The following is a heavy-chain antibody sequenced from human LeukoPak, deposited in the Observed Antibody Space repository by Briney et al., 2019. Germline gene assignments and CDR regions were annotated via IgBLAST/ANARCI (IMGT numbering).Heavy chain of an antibody. D-gene: IGHD1-14*01. CDR3: ARLPNPSGGSDY. CDR1: GYIFTSYW. CDR2: IDPTDSYT. J-gene: IGHJ4*02. Sequence: GESLKISCKGSGYIFTSYWINWVRQMPGKGLEWMGRIDPTDSYTNYSPSFQGHVTISADKSISTAYLQWSSLKASDTAMYYCARLPNPSGGSDYWGQGTLVTASS. V-gene: IGHV5-10-1*01.